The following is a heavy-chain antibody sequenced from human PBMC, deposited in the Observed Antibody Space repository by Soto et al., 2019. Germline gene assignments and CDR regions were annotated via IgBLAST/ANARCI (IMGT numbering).Heavy chain of an antibody. J-gene: IGHJ4*02. D-gene: IGHD2-15*01. Sequence: SETLSLTCTVSGGSISSSSYYWGWIRQPPGKGLEWIGSIYYSGSTYYNPSLKSRVTISVDTSKNQFSLKLSSVTAADTAVYYCARIYCRGGTSTRGFDYGAQEPLVTVSS. CDR2: IYYSGST. CDR3: ARIYCRGGTSTRGFDY. V-gene: IGHV4-39*01. CDR1: GGSISSSSYY.